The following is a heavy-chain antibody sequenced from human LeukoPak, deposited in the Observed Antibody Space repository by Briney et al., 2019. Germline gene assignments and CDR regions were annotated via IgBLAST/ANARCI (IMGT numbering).Heavy chain of an antibody. J-gene: IGHJ4*02. CDR3: AKDLVRIAVAGTGDY. CDR2: ISGSGGST. CDR1: GFTFSNYA. Sequence: GGSLRLSCVTSGFTFSNYAMSWVRQAPGKGLEWVSAISGSGGSTYYADSVKGRFTISRDNSKNTLYLQMNSLRAEDTAVYYCAKDLVRIAVAGTGDYWGQGTLVTVSS. V-gene: IGHV3-23*01. D-gene: IGHD6-19*01.